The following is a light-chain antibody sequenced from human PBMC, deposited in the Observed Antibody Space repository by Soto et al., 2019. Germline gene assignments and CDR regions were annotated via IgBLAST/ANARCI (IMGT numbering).Light chain of an antibody. V-gene: IGKV1-5*01. CDR3: QQYNNWPPIT. J-gene: IGKJ5*01. CDR1: QSISSW. CDR2: DAS. Sequence: DFQMTQSPSTLSASVGDRVTITCRASQSISSWLAWYQQKPGKAPKLLIYDASSLESGVPSRFSGSGSGTEFTLTISSLQSEDFAVYYCQQYNNWPPITFGQGTRLEIK.